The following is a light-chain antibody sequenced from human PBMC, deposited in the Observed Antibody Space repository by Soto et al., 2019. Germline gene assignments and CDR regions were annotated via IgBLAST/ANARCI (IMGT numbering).Light chain of an antibody. CDR1: QTVRNNY. CDR2: DAS. Sequence: VWTQCPGTLSLSPGEIATLSCRASQTVRNNYLAWYQQKPGQAPRLLIYDASSRATGIPDRFSGGGSGTDFTLTISRLEPEDFAVYYCQQFSSYPFTFGGGTKVDIK. J-gene: IGKJ4*01. V-gene: IGKV3-20*01. CDR3: QQFSSYPFT.